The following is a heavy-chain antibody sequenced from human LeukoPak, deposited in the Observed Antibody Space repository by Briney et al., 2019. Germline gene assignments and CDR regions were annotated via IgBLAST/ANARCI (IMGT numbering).Heavy chain of an antibody. CDR2: ISYDGSNK. D-gene: IGHD2-15*01. Sequence: QSGGSLRLSCAASGFTFSSYGMHWVRQAPGKGLEWVAVISYDGSNKYYADSVKGRFTISRDNSKNTLYLQMNSLRAEDTAVYYCARDGGIVVVVAPQPGFDYWGQGTLVTVPS. CDR1: GFTFSSYG. V-gene: IGHV3-30*03. CDR3: ARDGGIVVVVAPQPGFDY. J-gene: IGHJ4*02.